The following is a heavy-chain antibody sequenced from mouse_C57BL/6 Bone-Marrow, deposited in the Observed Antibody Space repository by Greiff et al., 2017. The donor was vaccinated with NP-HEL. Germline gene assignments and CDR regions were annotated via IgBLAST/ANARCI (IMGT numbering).Heavy chain of an antibody. D-gene: IGHD1-2*01. Sequence: EVKLQESGGGLVQPGGSLKLSCAASGFTFSDYGMAWVRQAPRKGPEWVAFISNLAYSIYYADTVTGRFTISRENAKNTLYLEMSSLRSEDTAMYYCARLGYGRYAMDYWGQGTSVTVSS. J-gene: IGHJ4*01. CDR3: ARLGYGRYAMDY. CDR2: ISNLAYSI. V-gene: IGHV5-15*01. CDR1: GFTFSDYG.